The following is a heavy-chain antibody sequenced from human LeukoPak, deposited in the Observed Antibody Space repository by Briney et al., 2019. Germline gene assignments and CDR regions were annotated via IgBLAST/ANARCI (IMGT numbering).Heavy chain of an antibody. Sequence: GGSLRLSCAPSGLTFSTYWMSWVRQAPGKGLECVGIINEHGSEKYYVDSVKGRFTISRDNAKNSLYLQINSLRAEDTAVYYCARGALRSVDYWGQGTLLTVSS. CDR2: INEHGSEK. V-gene: IGHV3-7*03. D-gene: IGHD3-10*02. CDR3: ARGALRSVDY. J-gene: IGHJ4*02. CDR1: GLTFSTYW.